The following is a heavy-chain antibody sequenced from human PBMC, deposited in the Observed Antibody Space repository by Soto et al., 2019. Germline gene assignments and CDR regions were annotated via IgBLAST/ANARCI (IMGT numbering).Heavy chain of an antibody. CDR1: GYSFTSYW. D-gene: IGHD4-4*01. J-gene: IGHJ4*02. CDR2: IYPDGSRA. CDR3: ARPGYTNYLYY. Sequence: GESLKISCKGSGYSFTSYWIGWVRQMPGKGLELIGIIYPDGSRATYNPSFQGQVTISADKSISTAYLQWSSLKASDTAIYYCARPGYTNYLYYWCQGTPVTVYS. V-gene: IGHV5-51*01.